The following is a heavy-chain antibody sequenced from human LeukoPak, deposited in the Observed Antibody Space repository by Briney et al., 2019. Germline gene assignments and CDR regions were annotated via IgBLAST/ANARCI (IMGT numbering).Heavy chain of an antibody. V-gene: IGHV3-30*18. CDR1: GFTFSSYG. CDR3: AKDSAIVVVKGGYFDY. D-gene: IGHD3-22*01. CDR2: ISYDGSNK. J-gene: IGHJ4*02. Sequence: GGSLRLSCAASGFTFSSYGMHWVRQAPGKGLEWVAVISYDGSNKYYADSVKGRFTISRVNSKNTLYLRMNSLRAEDTAVYYCAKDSAIVVVKGGYFDYWGQGTLVTVSS.